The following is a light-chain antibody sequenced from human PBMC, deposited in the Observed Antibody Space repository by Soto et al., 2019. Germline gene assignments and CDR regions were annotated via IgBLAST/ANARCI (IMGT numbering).Light chain of an antibody. CDR3: QHYNSYSEA. Sequence: EIVMTQSPSTLSLSPGDRATLSCSASESVSTNLAWYQQKAGQAPRLLIYGASTRATGIPARFSGSGSGTEFTLTISSLQPDDFATYYCQHYNSYSEAFGQGPKVDIK. CDR2: GAS. J-gene: IGKJ1*01. V-gene: IGKV3-15*01. CDR1: ESVSTN.